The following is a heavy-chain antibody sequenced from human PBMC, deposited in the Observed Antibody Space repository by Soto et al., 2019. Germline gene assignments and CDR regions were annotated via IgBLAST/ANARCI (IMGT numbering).Heavy chain of an antibody. J-gene: IGHJ4*02. D-gene: IGHD2-2*02. CDR3: ARDAILDYYFDY. Sequence: SETLSLTCTVSGGSVSSGSHYWSWVRQPPGKGLEWIGYIYYSGSTNYNPSLKSRVTISVDTSKNQFSLKLSSVTAADTAVYYCARDAILDYYFDYWGQGTLVTVSS. CDR2: IYYSGST. CDR1: GGSVSSGSHY. V-gene: IGHV4-61*01.